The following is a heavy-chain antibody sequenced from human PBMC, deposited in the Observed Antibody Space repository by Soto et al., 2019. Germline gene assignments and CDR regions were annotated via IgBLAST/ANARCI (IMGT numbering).Heavy chain of an antibody. V-gene: IGHV3-23*01. CDR2: ISGSGGST. D-gene: IGHD2-15*01. CDR3: AKDKDTTFSPLDY. J-gene: IGHJ4*02. CDR1: GFTFTTYA. Sequence: EVQLLESGGDLVQPGGSLRLSCAASGFTFTTYAMTWVRQAPGKGLEWVSAISGSGGSTYYADSVKGRFTISRDNSKNPLYLQMNSLRAEDTAVYYCAKDKDTTFSPLDYWGQGTLVTVSS.